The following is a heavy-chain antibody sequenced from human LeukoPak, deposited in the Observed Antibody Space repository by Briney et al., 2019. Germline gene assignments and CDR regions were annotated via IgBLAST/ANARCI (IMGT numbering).Heavy chain of an antibody. CDR3: ARGPFGEFPFAY. CDR1: GGSISSSSYY. CDR2: IYYSGST. Sequence: SETLSLTCTVSGGSISSSSYYWGWIRQPPGKGLEWIGSIYYSGSTYYNSSLKSRVTISVDTSKNQFSLKLSSVTAADTAVYYCARGPFGEFPFAYWGQGTLVTVSS. J-gene: IGHJ4*02. D-gene: IGHD3-10*01. V-gene: IGHV4-39*07.